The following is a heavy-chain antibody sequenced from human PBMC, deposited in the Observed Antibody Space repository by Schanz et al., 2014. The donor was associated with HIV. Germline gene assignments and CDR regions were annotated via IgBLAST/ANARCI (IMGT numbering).Heavy chain of an antibody. D-gene: IGHD3-22*01. CDR3: AKDRNHYDSRYRGKGNYYYYYGMDV. Sequence: QVQLVESGGGVVQPGRSLRLSCAASGFTFDSYGIHWVRQAPGKGLEWVAVISYDGSNKKYADSVKGRFTISRDNSKNTQYLQMKSLRPEDTAVYYCAKDRNHYDSRYRGKGNYYYYYGMDVWGQGTTVTVSS. CDR1: GFTFDSYG. J-gene: IGHJ6*02. CDR2: ISYDGSNK. V-gene: IGHV3-30*18.